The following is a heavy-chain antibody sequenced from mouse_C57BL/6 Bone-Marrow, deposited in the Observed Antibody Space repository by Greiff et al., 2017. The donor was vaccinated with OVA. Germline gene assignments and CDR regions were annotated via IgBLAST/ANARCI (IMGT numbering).Heavy chain of an antibody. D-gene: IGHD2-3*01. CDR3: ARPIYDGYYDYAMDY. CDR2: IISDGGST. Sequence: ELKLVESGGGLVQPGESLKLSCESNEYEFPSHDMSCVRTTPEKRLELVAAIISDGGSTYYPDTMERRFIISRANTKKPLYLQMSSLRSEDTALYYCARPIYDGYYDYAMDYWGQGTSVTVSS. CDR1: EYEFPSHD. J-gene: IGHJ4*01. V-gene: IGHV5-2*01.